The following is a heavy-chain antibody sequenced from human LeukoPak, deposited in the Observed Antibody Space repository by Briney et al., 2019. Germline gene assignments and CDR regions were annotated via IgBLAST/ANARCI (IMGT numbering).Heavy chain of an antibody. J-gene: IGHJ4*02. CDR1: GXTFSNAW. D-gene: IGHD4-17*01. CDR2: FKRKTDGGTT. Sequence: PGGSLRLSCAASGXTFSNAWMSWVRQAPGKGLEWVGRFKRKTDGGTTDYAAPVKGRFTISRDDSKNTLYLQMNSLKTEDTAVYYCTTLYDYGDYYFDFWGQGTLVTVSS. CDR3: TTLYDYGDYYFDF. V-gene: IGHV3-15*01.